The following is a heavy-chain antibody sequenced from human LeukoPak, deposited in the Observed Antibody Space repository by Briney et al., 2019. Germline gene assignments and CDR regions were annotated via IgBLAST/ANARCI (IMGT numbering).Heavy chain of an antibody. D-gene: IGHD5-12*01. CDR3: AKDFVATPPGGWFDP. CDR1: GFTFSDHG. Sequence: PGRSLRLSCAASGFTFSDHGMHWVRQAPGKGLEWVAVISSDGSDKYYADSVKGRFTISRDNSKNTMYLQMNSLRPEDTAVYYCAKDFVATPPGGWFDPWGQGTLVTVSS. V-gene: IGHV3-30*18. CDR2: ISSDGSDK. J-gene: IGHJ5*02.